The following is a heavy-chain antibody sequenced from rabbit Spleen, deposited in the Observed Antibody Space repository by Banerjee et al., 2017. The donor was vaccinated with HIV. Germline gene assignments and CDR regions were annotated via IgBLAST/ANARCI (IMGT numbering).Heavy chain of an antibody. CDR3: ARDTSSSFSSYGMDL. CDR2: INAVTGKA. D-gene: IGHD1-1*01. V-gene: IGHV1S40*01. CDR1: GIDFSSYYY. Sequence: QSLEESGGDLVKPGASLTLTCTASGIDFSSYYYMCWVRQAPGKGLEWIACINAVTGKAVYASWAKGRFTFSKTSSTTVTLQMTRLTAADTATYFCARDTSSSFSSYGMDLWGPGTLVTVS. J-gene: IGHJ6*01.